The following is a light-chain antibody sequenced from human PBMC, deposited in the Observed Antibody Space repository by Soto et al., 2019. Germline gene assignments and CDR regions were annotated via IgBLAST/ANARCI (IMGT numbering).Light chain of an antibody. CDR2: DAS. Sequence: EIVLTQSPATLSLSPGERATLSCRASQSVSSYLAWYQQKPGQAPRLLIYDASNRATGIPARFSGSGSGTDFTLTICSLEPEDFAVYYCQQRSNWFITFGQGTRLEIK. V-gene: IGKV3-11*01. J-gene: IGKJ5*01. CDR1: QSVSSY. CDR3: QQRSNWFIT.